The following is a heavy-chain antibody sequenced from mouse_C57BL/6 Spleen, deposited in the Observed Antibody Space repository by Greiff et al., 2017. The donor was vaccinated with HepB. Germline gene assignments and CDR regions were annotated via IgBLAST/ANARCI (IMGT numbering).Heavy chain of an antibody. V-gene: IGHV5-12*01. CDR3: ARQGLGPHYYAMDY. J-gene: IGHJ4*01. D-gene: IGHD4-1*01. CDR1: GFTFSDYY. Sequence: EVMLVESGGGLVQPGGSLKLSCAASGFTFSDYYMYWVRQTPEKRLEWVAYISNGGGSTYYPDTVKGRFTISRDNAKNTLYLQMSRLKSEDTAMYYCARQGLGPHYYAMDYWGQGTSVTVSS. CDR2: ISNGGGST.